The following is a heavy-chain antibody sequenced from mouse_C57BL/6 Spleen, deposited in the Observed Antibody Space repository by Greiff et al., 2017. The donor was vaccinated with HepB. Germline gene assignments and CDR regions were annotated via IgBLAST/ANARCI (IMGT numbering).Heavy chain of an antibody. CDR2: ISDGGSYT. CDR1: GFTFSSYA. D-gene: IGHD1-1*01. CDR3: AREGDYYGSSAWFAY. V-gene: IGHV5-4*01. Sequence: EVQVVESGGGLVKPGGSLKLSCAASGFTFSSYAMSWVRQTPEKRLEWVATISDGGSYTYYPDYVKGRFTISRDNAKNNLYLQMSHLKSEDTAMYYCAREGDYYGSSAWFAYWGQGTLVTVSA. J-gene: IGHJ3*01.